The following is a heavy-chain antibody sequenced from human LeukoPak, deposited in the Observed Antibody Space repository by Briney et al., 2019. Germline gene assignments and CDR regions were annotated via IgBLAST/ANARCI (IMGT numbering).Heavy chain of an antibody. CDR3: AKYYGSGSRRAFDI. J-gene: IGHJ3*02. CDR2: IGGSGGNT. D-gene: IGHD3-10*01. V-gene: IGHV3-23*01. Sequence: PGGSLRLSCAASGFTFSSYAMSWVRQAPRRGLEWVSAIGGSGGNTYYADSVKGRFTISRDNSKNTLYVQMNSLRDEDTAVYYCAKYYGSGSRRAFDIWGQGTMVTVSS. CDR1: GFTFSSYA.